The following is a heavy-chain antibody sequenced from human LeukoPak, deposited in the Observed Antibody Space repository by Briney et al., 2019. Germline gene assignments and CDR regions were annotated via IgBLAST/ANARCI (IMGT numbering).Heavy chain of an antibody. CDR2: IRQDGSVQ. J-gene: IGHJ4*02. D-gene: IGHD1/OR15-1a*01. V-gene: IGHV3-7*01. Sequence: GGSLRLSYAASGFTFSSYWMSWVRQAPGKGLEWVANIRQDGSVQNYVDSVKGRFTISRDNPKNSVYLQTSSLRAEDTAVYYCLVTTRSRGFDYWGQGTLVTVSS. CDR3: LVTTRSRGFDY. CDR1: GFTFSSYW.